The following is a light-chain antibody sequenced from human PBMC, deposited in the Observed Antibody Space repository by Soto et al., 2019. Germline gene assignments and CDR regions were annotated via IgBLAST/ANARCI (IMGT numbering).Light chain of an antibody. Sequence: DIQMTQSPSTLPASVGDRVTITCRASQSINMWLAWYQQKPGKAPKLMISDASTLKSGVPSRFSGSGAGTEFALTLISLDPDDFATYYCQQYDRVLPSVGGG. CDR2: DAS. CDR3: QQYDRVLPS. J-gene: IGKJ4*01. CDR1: QSINMW. V-gene: IGKV1-5*01.